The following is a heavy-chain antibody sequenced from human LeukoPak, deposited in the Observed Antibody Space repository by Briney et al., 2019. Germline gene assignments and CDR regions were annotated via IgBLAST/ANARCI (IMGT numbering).Heavy chain of an antibody. Sequence: ASVKVSCKASGYTFTDYYLHWVRQAPGQGLEWMGWINPNSGGTNYAQKFQGRVTMTRDTSISTAYMELSRLRSDDTAVYYCARDLGFTETLNWFDPWGQGTLVTVSS. D-gene: IGHD4-17*01. J-gene: IGHJ5*02. CDR3: ARDLGFTETLNWFDP. CDR2: INPNSGGT. V-gene: IGHV1-2*02. CDR1: GYTFTDYY.